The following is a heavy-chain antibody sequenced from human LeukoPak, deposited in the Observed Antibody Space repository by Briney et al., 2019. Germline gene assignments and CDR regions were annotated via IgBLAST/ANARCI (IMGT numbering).Heavy chain of an antibody. CDR2: ISYDGSNK. Sequence: GGSLRLSCAASGFTFSSYAMHWVRQAPGKGLEWVAVISYDGSNKYYADSVKGRFTISRDNSKNTLYLQMNSLRAEDTAVYYCARDQGWQWLVRTHYGMDVWGQGTTVTVSS. D-gene: IGHD6-19*01. CDR3: ARDQGWQWLVRTHYGMDV. V-gene: IGHV3-30-3*01. CDR1: GFTFSSYA. J-gene: IGHJ6*02.